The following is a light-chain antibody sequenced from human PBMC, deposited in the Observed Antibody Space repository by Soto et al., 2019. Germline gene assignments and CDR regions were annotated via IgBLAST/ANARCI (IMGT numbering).Light chain of an antibody. V-gene: IGKV3-11*01. CDR2: GAS. J-gene: IGKJ1*01. CDR3: QQHSHWPPRT. Sequence: EVVLTQSPATLSLSPGDRATLSCRTSENVRTFVDWYQQKPGQSPRLLIHGASNRATGIPDRFSGSGSGTDFTLTISNLEHEDFSVYYCQQHSHWPPRTFGQGTKVDIK. CDR1: ENVRTF.